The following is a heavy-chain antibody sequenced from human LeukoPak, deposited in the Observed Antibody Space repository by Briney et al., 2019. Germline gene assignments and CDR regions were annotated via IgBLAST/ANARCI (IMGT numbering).Heavy chain of an antibody. CDR3: ARNRVVGAPNFDY. J-gene: IGHJ4*02. CDR1: GGSFSGYY. V-gene: IGHV4-34*01. Sequence: PSETLSLTCAVYGGSFSGYYWSWIRQPPGKGLEWIGEINHSGSTNYNPSLKSRVTISVDTSKNQFSLKLSSVTAADTAVYYCARNRVVGAPNFDYWGQGILVTVFS. D-gene: IGHD1-26*01. CDR2: INHSGST.